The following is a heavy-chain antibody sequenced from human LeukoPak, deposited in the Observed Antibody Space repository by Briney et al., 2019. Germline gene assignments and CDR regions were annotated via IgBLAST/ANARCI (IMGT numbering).Heavy chain of an antibody. D-gene: IGHD6-19*01. CDR1: GFSLGGYS. V-gene: IGHV3-30*14. Sequence: PGGSLRLSCAASGFSLGGYSMHWVRQSPGKGLEWVSVISYDGRDMHYADPVKGRFTISRDNSKNTLYLQMNSLTIEDSGVYYCAAAPYVSGLDGLDYWDQGTLVTVSS. CDR3: AAAPYVSGLDGLDY. CDR2: ISYDGRDM. J-gene: IGHJ4*02.